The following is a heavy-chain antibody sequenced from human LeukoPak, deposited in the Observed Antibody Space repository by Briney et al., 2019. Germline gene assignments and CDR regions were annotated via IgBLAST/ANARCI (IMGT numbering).Heavy chain of an antibody. D-gene: IGHD5-12*01. CDR1: GFTVSSNY. Sequence: GGSLRLSCAASGFTVSSNYMSWVRQAPGKRLEWVAVIYSGGNTYYAHSVKGIFALSRNNSKNTQYLQMSCLRAEDTAVSYRARSATSDYWGQGTLVTVSS. CDR2: IYSGGNT. V-gene: IGHV3-66*01. J-gene: IGHJ4*02. CDR3: ARSATSDY.